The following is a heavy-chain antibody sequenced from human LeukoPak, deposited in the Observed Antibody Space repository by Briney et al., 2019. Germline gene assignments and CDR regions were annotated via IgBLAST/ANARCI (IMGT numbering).Heavy chain of an antibody. J-gene: IGHJ6*02. CDR1: GFTFSSYA. CDR2: ISYDGSNK. CDR3: AREIPAMIVVVNGMDV. V-gene: IGHV3-30-3*01. D-gene: IGHD3-22*01. Sequence: GRSLRLSCAASGFTFSSYAMHWVRQAPGKGLEWVAVISYDGSNKYYADSVKGRFTISRDNSKNTLYLQMNSLRAEDTAVYYCAREIPAMIVVVNGMDVWGQGTTVTVSS.